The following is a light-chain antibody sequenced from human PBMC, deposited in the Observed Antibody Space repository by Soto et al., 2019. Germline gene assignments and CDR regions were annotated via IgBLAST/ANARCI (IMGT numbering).Light chain of an antibody. CDR3: SSYTSSSTL. J-gene: IGLJ1*01. CDR1: SSDVGGHNY. CDR2: EVS. V-gene: IGLV2-14*01. Sequence: SVLAQPASESGSPGQSIPISCSGTSSDVGGHNYVSWYQQHPGKAPKPMIYEVSTRPSGVSNRFSGAESGNTASLTISGLQAEDEAEYYCSSYTSSSTLFGTGTKVTVL.